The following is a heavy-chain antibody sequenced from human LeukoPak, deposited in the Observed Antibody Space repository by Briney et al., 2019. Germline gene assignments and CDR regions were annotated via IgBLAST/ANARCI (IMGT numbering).Heavy chain of an antibody. CDR1: GGSISSYY. D-gene: IGHD2-15*01. Sequence: SETLSLTCTVSGGSISSYYWSWIRQPAGKGLEWIGRIYTSGSTNYNPSLKSRVTMSVDMSKNQFSLRLSSVTAADTAVYYCARVLRVGDAFDIWGQGTMVTVSS. V-gene: IGHV4-4*07. CDR3: ARVLRVGDAFDI. J-gene: IGHJ3*02. CDR2: IYTSGST.